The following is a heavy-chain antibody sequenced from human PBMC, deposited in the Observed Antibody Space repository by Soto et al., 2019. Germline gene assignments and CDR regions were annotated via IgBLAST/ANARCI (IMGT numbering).Heavy chain of an antibody. CDR2: ISYDGSNK. Sequence: GWSLRLSCASSVFTFISYAMHWVRQAPGKGLEWVAVISYDGSNKYYADSVKGRFTISRDNSKNTLYLQMNSLRAEDTAVYYCASPHDILTGYYLDFDYWGQGTLVTVSS. CDR3: ASPHDILTGYYLDFDY. V-gene: IGHV3-30-3*01. J-gene: IGHJ4*02. CDR1: VFTFISYA. D-gene: IGHD3-9*01.